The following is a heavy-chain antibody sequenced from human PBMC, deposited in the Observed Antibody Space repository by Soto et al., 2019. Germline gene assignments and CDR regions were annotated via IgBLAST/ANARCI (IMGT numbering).Heavy chain of an antibody. CDR2: IIPIFGTA. J-gene: IGHJ6*02. D-gene: IGHD3-10*01. CDR1: GGTFSSYA. V-gene: IGHV1-69*13. Sequence: SVKVSCKASGGTFSSYAISWVRQAPGQGLEWMGGIIPIFGTANYAQKFQGRVTITADESTSTAYMELSSLRSEDTAVYYCARAGRFGMGNYYCYYYGMDVWGQGTTVTVSS. CDR3: ARAGRFGMGNYYCYYYGMDV.